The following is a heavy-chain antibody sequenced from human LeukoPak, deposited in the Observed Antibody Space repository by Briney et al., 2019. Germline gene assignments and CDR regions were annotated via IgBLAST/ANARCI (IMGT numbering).Heavy chain of an antibody. J-gene: IGHJ6*03. CDR3: AKEGFYCSGGSCYSFYYYYMDV. CDR1: GFTFSSYW. D-gene: IGHD2-15*01. V-gene: IGHV3-7*03. CDR2: IKQDGSEK. Sequence: GGSLRLSCAASGFTFSSYWMSWVRQAPGKGLEWAANIKQDGSEKYYVDSVKGRFTISRDNSKNTLYLQMNSLRAEDTAVYYCAKEGFYCSGGSCYSFYYYYMDVWGKGTTVTVSS.